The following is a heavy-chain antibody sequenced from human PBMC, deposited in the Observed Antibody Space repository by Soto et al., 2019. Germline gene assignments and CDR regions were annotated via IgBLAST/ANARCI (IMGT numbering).Heavy chain of an antibody. CDR1: GFTFSSYA. V-gene: IGHV3-30-3*01. CDR2: ISYDGSNK. J-gene: IGHJ4*02. CDR3: ARENPKGYFDY. Sequence: QVQLVESGGGVVQPGRSLRLSCAASGFTFSSYAMHWVRQAPGKGLEWVAVISYDGSNKYYADSVKGRFTISRDNSKNTLYLQMNSLRAEDTAVYYCARENPKGYFDYWGQRTLVTVSS.